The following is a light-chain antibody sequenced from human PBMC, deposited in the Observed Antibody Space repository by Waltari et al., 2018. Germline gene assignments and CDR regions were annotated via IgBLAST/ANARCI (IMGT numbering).Light chain of an antibody. Sequence: EIVMTQSPATLSVSPGERATLPSRASESVSSNLAWFQQKPGQAPRLLISGASTRATGIPARFSGSGSGTEFTLTISSLQSEDFAVYYCQQYNNWPRTFGQGTKVEIK. CDR3: QQYNNWPRT. J-gene: IGKJ1*01. CDR1: ESVSSN. V-gene: IGKV3-15*01. CDR2: GAS.